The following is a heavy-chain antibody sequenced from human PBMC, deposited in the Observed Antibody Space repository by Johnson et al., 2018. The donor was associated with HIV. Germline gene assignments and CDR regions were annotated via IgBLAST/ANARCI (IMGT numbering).Heavy chain of an antibody. CDR3: AREVDGFDI. J-gene: IGHJ3*02. V-gene: IGHV3-66*01. CDR2: LYSGGNT. Sequence: VHLVESGGGLVQPGGSLRLSCGASGFSVSDSYMNWVRQAPGQGLEWVSVLYSGGNTYYADSVRGRFTISRDNAKNTLYLHMNSLRAEDTAVYYCAREVDGFDIWGQGTMVTVSS. CDR1: GFSVSDSY.